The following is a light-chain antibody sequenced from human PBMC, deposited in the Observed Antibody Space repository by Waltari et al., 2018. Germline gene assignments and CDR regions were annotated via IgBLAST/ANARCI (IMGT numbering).Light chain of an antibody. CDR3: QQSYRVPPF. Sequence: DIQMTQSPSSLSASVGDRVTITCRASQSITTSLNWYQQKPGKAPTLLIYGASKLQRGVPSRFSGSGSGTDFSLTISSLRPEDFATYFCQQSYRVPPFFGGGTKVEI. V-gene: IGKV1-39*01. CDR2: GAS. J-gene: IGKJ4*01. CDR1: QSITTS.